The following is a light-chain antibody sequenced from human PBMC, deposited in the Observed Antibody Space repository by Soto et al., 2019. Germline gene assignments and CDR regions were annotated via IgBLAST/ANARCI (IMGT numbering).Light chain of an antibody. CDR1: QSVSSY. CDR3: QQYGSSPHT. CDR2: GAS. J-gene: IGKJ2*01. V-gene: IGKV3-20*01. Sequence: EIVMTQSPATLSVSPGERATLSCRASQSVSSYLAWYQHKPGQAPRLLIYGASSRATGIPDRFSGSGSGTDFTLTISRLEPEDFAVYYCQQYGSSPHTFGQGTKLEIK.